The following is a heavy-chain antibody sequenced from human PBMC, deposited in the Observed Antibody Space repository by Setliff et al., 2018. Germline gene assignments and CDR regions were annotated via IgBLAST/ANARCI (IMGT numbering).Heavy chain of an antibody. J-gene: IGHJ3*02. V-gene: IGHV4-38-2*01. D-gene: IGHD3-22*01. CDR3: ARGKERITMIVVVTSGAFDI. Sequence: SETLSLTFAVSGYSISSDYYWGWIRQPPGKGLEWIGSIYYSGSTYYNPSLKSRVTISVDTSKNQFSLKLSSVTAAGTAVYYCARGKERITMIVVVTSGAFDIWGQGTMVTVSS. CDR1: GYSISSDYY. CDR2: IYYSGST.